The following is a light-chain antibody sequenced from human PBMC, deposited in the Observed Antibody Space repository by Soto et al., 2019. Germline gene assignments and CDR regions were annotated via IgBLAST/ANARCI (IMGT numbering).Light chain of an antibody. CDR2: KAS. V-gene: IGKV1-5*03. Sequence: IQMTQSPSTLSASVGDRVTFTCRASQTISTWLAWSQQKPGEAPKLLLYKASTLEVGVPSRFSGSGSGTDFTLTINTLQPADFAPYYCTQYNSYPCTFGQGTTV. CDR3: TQYNSYPCT. CDR1: QTISTW. J-gene: IGKJ1*01.